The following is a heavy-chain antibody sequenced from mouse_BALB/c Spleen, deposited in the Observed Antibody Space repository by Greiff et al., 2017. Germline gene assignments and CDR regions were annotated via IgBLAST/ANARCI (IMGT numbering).Heavy chain of an antibody. CDR1: GFSLTSYG. D-gene: IGHD2-4*01. CDR2: IWSGGST. CDR3: ARNSGDYDVDLYAMDY. Sequence: QVQLQQSGPGLVQPSQSLSITCTVSGFSLTSYGVHWVRQSPGKGLEWLGVIWSGGSTDYNAAFISRLSISKDNSKSQVFFKMNSLQANDTAIYYCARNSGDYDVDLYAMDYWGQGTSVTVSS. J-gene: IGHJ4*01. V-gene: IGHV2-2*02.